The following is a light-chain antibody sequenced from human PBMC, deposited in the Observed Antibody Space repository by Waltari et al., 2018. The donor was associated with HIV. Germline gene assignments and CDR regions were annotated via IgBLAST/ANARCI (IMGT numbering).Light chain of an antibody. CDR1: SSDVGGYNY. CDR2: EVS. V-gene: IGLV2-14*01. J-gene: IGLJ2*01. Sequence: QSALTQPASVSGSPGQSITISCTGTSSDVGGYNYVSWYQQHPGKAPNIIIYEVSYRPAGVSDRFSGSKSGNTASLTISGLQAEDEADYYCSSYTSSNTLVFGGGTKLTVL. CDR3: SSYTSSNTLV.